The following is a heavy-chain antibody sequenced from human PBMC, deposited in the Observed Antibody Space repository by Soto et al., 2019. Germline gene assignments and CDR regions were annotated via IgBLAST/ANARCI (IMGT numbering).Heavy chain of an antibody. D-gene: IGHD4-4*01. Sequence: ASVKVSCKASEYTFTSYTMHWVRQAPEQRLEWMGWINGGNGNTKYSQKFQGRVTITRDTSASTAYMELSSLRSDDTAVYYCARELQGLYYFDYWGQGTLVTVSS. CDR2: INGGNGNT. CDR1: EYTFTSYT. CDR3: ARELQGLYYFDY. J-gene: IGHJ4*02. V-gene: IGHV1-3*01.